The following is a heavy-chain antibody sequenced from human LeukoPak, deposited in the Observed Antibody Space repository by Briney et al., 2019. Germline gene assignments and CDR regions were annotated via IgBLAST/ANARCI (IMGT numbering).Heavy chain of an antibody. CDR2: INPNSGGT. CDR1: GYTFTGYY. J-gene: IGHJ4*02. V-gene: IGHV1-2*06. CDR3: ARDPPRCSGDSCYARSSGDY. D-gene: IGHD2-15*01. Sequence: ASVKVSCKASGYTFTGYYMHWVRQAPGQGLEWMGRINPNSGGTNYAQKFQGRVTMTRDTSISTAYMELSRLRSDDTAVYYCARDPPRCSGDSCYARSSGDYWGQGTLVTVSS.